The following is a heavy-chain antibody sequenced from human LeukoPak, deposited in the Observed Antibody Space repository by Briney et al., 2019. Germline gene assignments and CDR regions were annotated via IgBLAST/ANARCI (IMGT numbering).Heavy chain of an antibody. CDR2: ISPSSDTF. D-gene: IGHD7-27*01. V-gene: IGHV3-48*01. Sequence: GGSLRLSCAASGFTFSSYSMNWVRQAPGKGLEWISYISPSSDTFYYADSVRGRFIISRDNAKKSLYLRMNSLRAEDTAIYYCARDPPNWGFGLWGQGTLVTVSS. CDR3: ARDPPNWGFGL. CDR1: GFTFSSYS. J-gene: IGHJ4*02.